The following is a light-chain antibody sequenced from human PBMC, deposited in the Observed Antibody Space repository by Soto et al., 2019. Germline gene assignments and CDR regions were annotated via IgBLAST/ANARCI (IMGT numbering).Light chain of an antibody. CDR1: SGSIASNY. V-gene: IGLV6-57*02. Sequence: NFMLTQPHSVSESPGKTVTISCTGSSGSIASNYVQWYQQRPGSAPTTVIYKDDQRPSGVPDRFSGSIDSSSNSASLTISGLKTEDGADYYCQSYDSSNHVVFGGGTKLT. CDR2: KDD. J-gene: IGLJ2*01. CDR3: QSYDSSNHVV.